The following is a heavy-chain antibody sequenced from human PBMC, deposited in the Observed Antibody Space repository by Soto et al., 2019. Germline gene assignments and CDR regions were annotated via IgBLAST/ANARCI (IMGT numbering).Heavy chain of an antibody. D-gene: IGHD5-18*01. Sequence: GASVKVSCKASGYTFTSYGISWVRQAPGQGLEWMGRISAYNGNTNYAQKLQGRVTMTTDTSTSTAYMELRSLRSDDTAVYYCARGRGYSYKNVGDYYYYGMDVWGQGTTVTVSS. CDR1: GYTFTSYG. CDR2: ISAYNGNT. CDR3: ARGRGYSYKNVGDYYYYGMDV. J-gene: IGHJ6*02. V-gene: IGHV1-18*01.